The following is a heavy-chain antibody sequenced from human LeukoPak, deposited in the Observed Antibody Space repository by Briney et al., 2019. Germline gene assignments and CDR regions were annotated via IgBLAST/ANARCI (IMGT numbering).Heavy chain of an antibody. V-gene: IGHV3-7*01. D-gene: IGHD6-19*01. Sequence: GGSLRLSCAASGFTFSSYWMTWVRQAPGKGLEWVANIKQDGSNKYYADSVKGRFTISRDNSKNTLYLQMNSLRAEDTAVYYCAKGGAYSSGWTPVVDAFDIWGQGTMVTVSS. CDR3: AKGGAYSSGWTPVVDAFDI. CDR2: IKQDGSNK. J-gene: IGHJ3*02. CDR1: GFTFSSYW.